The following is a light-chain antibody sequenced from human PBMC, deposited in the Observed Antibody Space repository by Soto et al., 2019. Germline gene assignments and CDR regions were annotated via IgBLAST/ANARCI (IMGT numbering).Light chain of an antibody. V-gene: IGKV1-13*02. J-gene: IGKJ5*01. CDR1: QGISSA. CDR2: DAS. CDR3: QQFNSYPRIT. Sequence: AIQLTQSPSSLSASVGDRVTITCRASQGISSALAWYQQKPGKAPKLLIYDASSLESGVPSRFSGSGSGTDFTLTISSLQPDDFATYYCQQFNSYPRITFVQGTRLEIK.